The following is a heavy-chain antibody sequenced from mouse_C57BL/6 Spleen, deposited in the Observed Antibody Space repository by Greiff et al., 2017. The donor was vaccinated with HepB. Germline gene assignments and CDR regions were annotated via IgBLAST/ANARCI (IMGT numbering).Heavy chain of an antibody. Sequence: EVNLVESGGGLVQPGGSLKLSCAASGFTFSDYGMAWVRQAPRKGPEWVAFISNLAYSIYYADTVTGRFTSSRENAKNTLYLEMSSLRSEDTAMYYCARLPSGYFDVWGTGTTVTVSS. CDR1: GFTFSDYG. J-gene: IGHJ1*03. D-gene: IGHD3-1*01. CDR3: ARLPSGYFDV. V-gene: IGHV5-15*01. CDR2: ISNLAYSI.